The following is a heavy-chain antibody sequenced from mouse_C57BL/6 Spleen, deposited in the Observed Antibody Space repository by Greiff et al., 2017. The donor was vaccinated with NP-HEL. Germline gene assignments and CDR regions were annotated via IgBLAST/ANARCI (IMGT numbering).Heavy chain of an antibody. Sequence: DVKLVESGGDLVKPGGSLKLSCAASGFTFSSYGMSWVRQTPDKRLEWVATISSGGSYTYYPDSVKGRFTISRDNAKNTLYLQMSSLKSEDTAMYYCARLYYYGSSYVYYFDYWGQGTTLTVSS. CDR3: ARLYYYGSSYVYYFDY. J-gene: IGHJ2*01. CDR2: ISSGGSYT. CDR1: GFTFSSYG. V-gene: IGHV5-6*02. D-gene: IGHD1-1*01.